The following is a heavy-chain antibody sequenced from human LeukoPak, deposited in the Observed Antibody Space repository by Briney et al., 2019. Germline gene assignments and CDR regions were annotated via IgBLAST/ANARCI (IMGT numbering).Heavy chain of an antibody. CDR3: ARMLAYCGGDCYSQSDY. V-gene: IGHV3-30-3*01. CDR1: GFTFSSYA. J-gene: IGHJ4*02. Sequence: GGSLRLSCAASGFTFSSYAMHWVRQAPGKGLEWVAVISYDGSNKYYADSVKGRFTISRDNARNSLYLEMNSLRAEDTAVYYCARMLAYCGGDCYSQSDYWGQGTLVTVSS. CDR2: ISYDGSNK. D-gene: IGHD2-21*02.